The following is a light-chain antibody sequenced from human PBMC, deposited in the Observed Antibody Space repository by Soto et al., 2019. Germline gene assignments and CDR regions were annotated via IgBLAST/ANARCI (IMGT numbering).Light chain of an antibody. CDR3: SSYAGSNNV. V-gene: IGLV2-14*01. CDR1: GSDIGAYNY. Sequence: QSALTQPASVSGSPGQSITISCTGTGSDIGAYNYVSWYQQHPGKAPKLIIHGVTHRPSGVSTRFSASKSAYTASLTVSGLQAEDEADYYCSSYAGSNNVFGTGTKLTVL. CDR2: GVT. J-gene: IGLJ1*01.